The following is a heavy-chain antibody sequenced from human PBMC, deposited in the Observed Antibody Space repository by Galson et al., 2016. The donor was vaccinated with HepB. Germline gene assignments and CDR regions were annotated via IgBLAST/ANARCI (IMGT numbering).Heavy chain of an antibody. D-gene: IGHD1-26*01. J-gene: IGHJ4*02. Sequence: SLRLSCAASGFSFSSSAMSWVRQAPGKGLEWVSAISGDGDNTYYADSVEGRLTISKDNSKNTLYLQVSSLRAEDSAVYYCAKGGAYDSWGQGTLVTVSS. CDR1: GFSFSSSA. CDR2: ISGDGDNT. V-gene: IGHV3-23*01. CDR3: AKGGAYDS.